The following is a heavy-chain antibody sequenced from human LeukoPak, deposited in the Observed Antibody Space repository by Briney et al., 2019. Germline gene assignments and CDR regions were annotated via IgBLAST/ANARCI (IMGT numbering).Heavy chain of an antibody. D-gene: IGHD3-22*01. CDR2: ISSSSSYI. V-gene: IGHV3-21*01. CDR3: ARDRGEYYDSSGLDAFDI. J-gene: IGHJ3*02. CDR1: EFTFSTYS. Sequence: PGGSLRLSCAASEFTFSTYSMNWVRQAPGKGLEWLSSISSSSSYIYYADSVKGRFTISRDDAKNTLYLQMNSLRAEDTAVYYCARDRGEYYDSSGLDAFDIWGQGAMVTVSS.